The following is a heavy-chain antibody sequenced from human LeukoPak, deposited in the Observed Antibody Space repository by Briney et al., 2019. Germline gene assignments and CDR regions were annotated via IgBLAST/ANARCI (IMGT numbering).Heavy chain of an antibody. D-gene: IGHD3-9*01. CDR3: ARGVGIFGMDV. Sequence: FQGRVTITRDTSASTAYMELSSLRSEDTAVYYCARGVGIFGMDVWGQGTTVTVSS. J-gene: IGHJ6*02. V-gene: IGHV1-3*01.